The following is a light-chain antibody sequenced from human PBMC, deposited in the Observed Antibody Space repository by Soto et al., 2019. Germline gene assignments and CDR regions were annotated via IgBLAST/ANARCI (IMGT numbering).Light chain of an antibody. Sequence: DIQMTQSPSSLSASVGDRVTITCRASQNINTYLNWYQQKPGKVPKLLIYAASSLQGGVPSRFGGSGAGTDFTLTISSLRPEDFATYHCQQSHTTPYTFGQGTKLEIK. J-gene: IGKJ2*01. CDR3: QQSHTTPYT. V-gene: IGKV1-39*01. CDR1: QNINTY. CDR2: AAS.